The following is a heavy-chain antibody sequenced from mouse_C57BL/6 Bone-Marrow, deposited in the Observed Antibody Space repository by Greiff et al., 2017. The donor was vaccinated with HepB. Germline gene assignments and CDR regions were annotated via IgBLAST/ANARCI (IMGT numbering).Heavy chain of an antibody. Sequence: EVKLVESGGGLVKPGGSLKLSCAASGFTFSDYGMHWVRQAPEKGLEWVAYISSGSSTIYYADTVKGRFTISRDNAKNTLCLQMTSLRSEDTAMYYCAKGTTVVAFDVWGTGTTVTVSS. J-gene: IGHJ1*03. V-gene: IGHV5-17*01. CDR1: GFTFSDYG. CDR3: AKGTTVVAFDV. D-gene: IGHD1-1*01. CDR2: ISSGSSTI.